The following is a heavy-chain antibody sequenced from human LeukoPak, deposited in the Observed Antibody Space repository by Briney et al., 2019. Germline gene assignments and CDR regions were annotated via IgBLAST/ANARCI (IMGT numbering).Heavy chain of an antibody. CDR2: IYSGGST. D-gene: IGHD3-10*01. CDR3: SRLEFGESGGDYYYGMDV. V-gene: IGHV3-66*01. CDR1: GFTVSSNY. J-gene: IGHJ6*02. Sequence: PGGSLRLSCAASGFTVSSNYMTWVRQAPGKGLEWVLVIYSGGSTYYADSVKGRFTISRDNSKNTLYLQMNSLRAEDTAVYYCSRLEFGESGGDYYYGMDVWGQGTTVTVSS.